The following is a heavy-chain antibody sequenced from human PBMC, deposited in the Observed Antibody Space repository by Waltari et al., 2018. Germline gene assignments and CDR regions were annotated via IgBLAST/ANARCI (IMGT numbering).Heavy chain of an antibody. CDR3: ASQSTTLFDY. V-gene: IGHV3-33*01. CDR1: GFPSRSFG. D-gene: IGHD2-15*01. CDR2: IWHDGSNE. Sequence: QVQLVASGGGVVQPGRSLSLPCAASGFPSRSFGMHWVRQAPGKGLEWVAVIWHDGSNEYYVDSVKGRFTISRDNSKNTLYLQMNSLRAEDSAVYYCASQSTTLFDYWGQGTLVTVSS. J-gene: IGHJ4*02.